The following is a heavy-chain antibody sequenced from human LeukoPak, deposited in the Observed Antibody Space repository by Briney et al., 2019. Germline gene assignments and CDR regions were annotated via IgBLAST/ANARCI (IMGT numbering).Heavy chain of an antibody. V-gene: IGHV3-74*01. CDR3: ARGAFEYSSSDYYMDV. CDR1: RFTFSSYW. CDR2: INSDGSST. D-gene: IGHD6-6*01. Sequence: GGSLRLSCAASRFTFSSYWMHWVRQAPGKGLVWVSRINSDGSSTSYADSVKGRFTISRDNAKNTLYLQMNSLRAEDTAVYYCARGAFEYSSSDYYMDVWGKGTTVTVSS. J-gene: IGHJ6*03.